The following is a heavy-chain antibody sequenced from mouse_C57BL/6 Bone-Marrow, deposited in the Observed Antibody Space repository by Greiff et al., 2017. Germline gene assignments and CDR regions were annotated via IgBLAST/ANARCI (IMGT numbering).Heavy chain of an antibody. CDR3: AREDYGKRYFDV. V-gene: IGHV5-16*01. D-gene: IGHD2-1*01. CDR1: GFTFSDYY. Sequence: EVQLVESEGGLVQPGSSMKLSCTASGFTFSDYYMAWVRQVPEKGLEWVANINYDGSSTYYLDSLKSRFIISRDNAKNILYLQMSSLKSEDTATYYCAREDYGKRYFDVWGTGTTVTVSS. J-gene: IGHJ1*03. CDR2: INYDGSST.